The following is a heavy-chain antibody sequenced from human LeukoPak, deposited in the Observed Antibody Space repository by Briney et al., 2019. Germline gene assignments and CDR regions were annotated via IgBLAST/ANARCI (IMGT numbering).Heavy chain of an antibody. CDR1: GGSISSDSYH. D-gene: IGHD1-1*01. J-gene: IGHJ3*02. V-gene: IGHV4-39*01. Sequence: PSETLSLTCTVSGGSISSDSYHWGWIRQPPGKGLEWIGSIYYSGSTYYSPSLKSRVTISVDTSKNRFSLKLSSVTAADTAVYYCARLQPNSGEWAFDIWGQGTMVTVSS. CDR3: ARLQPNSGEWAFDI. CDR2: IYYSGST.